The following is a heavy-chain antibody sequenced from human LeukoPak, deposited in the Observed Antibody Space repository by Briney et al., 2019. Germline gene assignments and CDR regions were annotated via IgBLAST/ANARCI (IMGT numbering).Heavy chain of an antibody. Sequence: GASVKVSCKASGYTFTSYYMHWVRQAPGQGLEWMGIIDPSGGSTIYAQKFQGRVTMTRDMSTSTVYMQLSSLRSEDTAVYYFARGGHGTSVAVAGTGDYWGQGTLVTVSS. D-gene: IGHD6-19*01. V-gene: IGHV1-46*01. CDR3: ARGGHGTSVAVAGTGDY. CDR2: IDPSGGST. J-gene: IGHJ4*02. CDR1: GYTFTSYY.